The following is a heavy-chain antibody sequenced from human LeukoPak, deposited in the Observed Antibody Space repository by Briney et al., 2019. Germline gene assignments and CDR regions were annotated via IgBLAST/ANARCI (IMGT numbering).Heavy chain of an antibody. J-gene: IGHJ5*02. CDR2: IYHSGST. D-gene: IGHD3-3*01. CDR3: ARESPYYDFWSGYWGDNWFDP. CDR1: GGSISSSNW. V-gene: IGHV4-4*02. Sequence: SETLSLTCAVSGGSISSSNWWSWVRQPPGKGLEWIGEIYHSGSTNYNPSLKSRVTISVDKSKNQFSLKLSSVTAADTAVYYCARESPYYDFWSGYWGDNWFDPWGQGTLVTVSS.